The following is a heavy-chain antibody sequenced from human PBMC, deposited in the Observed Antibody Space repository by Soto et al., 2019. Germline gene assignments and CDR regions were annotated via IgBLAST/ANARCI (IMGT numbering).Heavy chain of an antibody. D-gene: IGHD1-7*01. CDR3: ARGTTEMYYYYYGMDV. CDR2: IIPIFGTA. Sequence: SVKVSCKASGGTFSSYAISWVRQAPGQGLEWMGGIIPIFGTANYAQKFQGRVTITADESTSTAYMELSSLRSEDTAVYYCARGTTEMYYYYYGMDVWGQGTTVTVSS. V-gene: IGHV1-69*13. CDR1: GGTFSSYA. J-gene: IGHJ6*02.